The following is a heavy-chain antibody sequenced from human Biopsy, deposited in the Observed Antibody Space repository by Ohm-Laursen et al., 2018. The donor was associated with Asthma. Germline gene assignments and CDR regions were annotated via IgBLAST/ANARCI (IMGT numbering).Heavy chain of an antibody. CDR3: ARASVAASSNWFDP. D-gene: IGHD6-19*01. CDR2: IYYSGST. V-gene: IGHV4-30-4*08. Sequence: TLSLTCIVSGDSISSRGGHYWSWIRQHPGKGLEWIGYIYYSGSTSYNPSLKGGVTISVDTSKNQFSLKLSSVTAADTAVYYCARASVAASSNWFDPWGQGTLVTVSS. CDR1: GDSISSRGGHY. J-gene: IGHJ5*02.